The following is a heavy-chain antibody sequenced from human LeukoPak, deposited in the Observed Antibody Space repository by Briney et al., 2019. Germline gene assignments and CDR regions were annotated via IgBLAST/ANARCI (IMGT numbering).Heavy chain of an antibody. J-gene: IGHJ4*02. D-gene: IGHD3-10*01. V-gene: IGHV5-51*01. CDR2: IYPGDSET. CDR3: ARLGLGSGSSCDY. Sequence: ESLKISCKGSGYSFTSYWIGWVRQMPGKGLEWMGFIYPGDSETKNSPSFQGQVTMSADKSISTAHLQCSSLKASDTAIYYCARLGLGSGSSCDYWGQGTLVIVSS. CDR1: GYSFTSYW.